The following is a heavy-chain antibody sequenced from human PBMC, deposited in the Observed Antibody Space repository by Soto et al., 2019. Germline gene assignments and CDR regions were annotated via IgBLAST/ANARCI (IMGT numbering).Heavy chain of an antibody. D-gene: IGHD1-7*01. V-gene: IGHV4-31*03. CDR2: IYYSGST. CDR1: GGSISSGGYY. CDR3: ARLDGIRGTTVWLY. J-gene: IGHJ4*02. Sequence: SETLSLTCTVSGGSISSGGYYWSWIRQHPGKGLEWIGYIYYSGSTYYNPSLKSRVTISVDTSKNQFSLKLSSVTAADTAVYYCARLDGIRGTTVWLYWGQGTLVTVSS.